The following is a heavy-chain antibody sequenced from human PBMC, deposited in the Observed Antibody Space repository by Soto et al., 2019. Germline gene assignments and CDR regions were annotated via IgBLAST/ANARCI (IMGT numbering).Heavy chain of an antibody. CDR2: ISSTSSYI. J-gene: IGHJ6*02. Sequence: EVQLVESGGGLVKPGGSLRLSCAASGFTFSSYSMNWVRQAPGKGLEWVSSISSTSSYIYYADSVKGRFTISRDNAKNSRYLQMNNLRAEDTAVYYCARDSSGAVVATDYFFYYGMDVWGQGTTVTVSS. CDR3: ARDSSGAVVATDYFFYYGMDV. CDR1: GFTFSSYS. V-gene: IGHV3-21*01. D-gene: IGHD2-15*01.